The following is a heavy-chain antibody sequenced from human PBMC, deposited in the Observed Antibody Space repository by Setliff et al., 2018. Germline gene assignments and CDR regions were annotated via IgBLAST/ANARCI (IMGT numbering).Heavy chain of an antibody. J-gene: IGHJ5*02. Sequence: SETLSLTCTVSGGSISSYYWSWIRQPAGKGLEWIGHIYSSGSTNYNPSLKSRVTISVDRSKNQFSLKLSSVIAADTAVYYCARALPLGFRSALIPWGQGTLVTVSS. D-gene: IGHD3-16*02. CDR2: IYSSGST. CDR1: GGSISSYY. V-gene: IGHV4-4*07. CDR3: ARALPLGFRSALIP.